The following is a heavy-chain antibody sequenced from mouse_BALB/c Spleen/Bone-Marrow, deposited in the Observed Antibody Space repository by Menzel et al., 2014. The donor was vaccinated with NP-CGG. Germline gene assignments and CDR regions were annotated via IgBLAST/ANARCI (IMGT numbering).Heavy chain of an antibody. J-gene: IGHJ2*01. CDR2: INPSNGRT. D-gene: IGHD4-1*02. CDR1: GYTFTSNW. Sequence: QVQLQQSGAELVKPGASVKLSCKASGYTFTSNWMYWVKQRPGQGLEWIGEINPSNGRTDYNEKFKTKATLTVDSSTSTAYMQLSSLTSEDSAVYYCTSPQLGRDYWGQGTTLTVSS. CDR3: TSPQLGRDY. V-gene: IGHV1S81*02.